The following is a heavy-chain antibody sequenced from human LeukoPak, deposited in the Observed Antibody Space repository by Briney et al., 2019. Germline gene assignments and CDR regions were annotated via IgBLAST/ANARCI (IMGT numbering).Heavy chain of an antibody. CDR1: GNYW. CDR2: INSDGSWT. CDR3: AREDRHGFGVVISYHYGMDV. J-gene: IGHJ6*02. D-gene: IGHD3-3*01. Sequence: GGSLRLSCEASGNYWMHWVRQVPGKGLVWVSHINSDGSWTSYADSVKGRFTISKDNAKNTVYLQMNSLRAEDTAVYYCAREDRHGFGVVISYHYGMDVWGQGTTVTVSS. V-gene: IGHV3-74*01.